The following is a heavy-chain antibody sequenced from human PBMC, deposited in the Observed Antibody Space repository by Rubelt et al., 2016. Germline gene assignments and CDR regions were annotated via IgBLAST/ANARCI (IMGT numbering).Heavy chain of an antibody. CDR2: ISGSGGST. V-gene: IGHV3-23*04. J-gene: IGHJ6*02. CDR1: GFTFSSYA. CDR3: AKPYNSAKYYHYGMDV. D-gene: IGHD1-1*01. Sequence: EVQLVESGGGLIQPGGSLRLSCAASGFTFSSYAMSWVRQAPGKGLEWVSAISGSGGSTYYADSVKGRFTISRDNSKNTLYLQMNSLRAEDTAVYFCAKPYNSAKYYHYGMDVWGQGTTVTVSS.